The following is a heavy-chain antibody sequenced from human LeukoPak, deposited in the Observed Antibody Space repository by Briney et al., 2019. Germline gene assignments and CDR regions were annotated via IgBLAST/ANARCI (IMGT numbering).Heavy chain of an antibody. CDR2: IKQDGSEK. V-gene: IGHV3-7*01. Sequence: GGSLRLSCAASGFTFSSYWMSWVRQAPGKGLEWVANIKQDGSEKYYVDSVKGRFTISRDNAKNSLYLQMNSLRAEDTAVYYCARAVLLWFGEEKDAFDIWGQGTMVTVSS. CDR1: GFTFSSYW. D-gene: IGHD3-10*01. CDR3: ARAVLLWFGEEKDAFDI. J-gene: IGHJ3*02.